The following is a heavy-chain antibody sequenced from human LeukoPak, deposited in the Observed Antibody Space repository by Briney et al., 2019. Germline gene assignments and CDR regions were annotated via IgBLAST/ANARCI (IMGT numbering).Heavy chain of an antibody. D-gene: IGHD2-2*02. J-gene: IGHJ4*02. CDR1: GFTLSGYE. CDR2: IKSKSERGTT. CDR3: TSNLYCSTSSCYTLDN. Sequence: GGSLRLSCAASGFTLSGYEMNWVRQAPGKGLEWVGRIKSKSERGTTDYAAPVKGRFTISRDGSTNTVYLHMNSLKTEDTAVYFCTSNLYCSTSSCYTLDNWGQGTLVAVSP. V-gene: IGHV3-15*01.